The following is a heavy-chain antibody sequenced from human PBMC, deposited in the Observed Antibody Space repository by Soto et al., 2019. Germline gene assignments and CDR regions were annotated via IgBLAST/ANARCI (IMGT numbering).Heavy chain of an antibody. J-gene: IGHJ4*02. Sequence: PSETLSLTCTVSGGSISSYYWSWIRQPPGKGLEWIGYIYYSGSTNHNPSLKSRVTISVDTSENQYSLKLSSVTAADTAVYYCARLEPYSSGYQFDYWGQGTLVTVSS. D-gene: IGHD3-22*01. CDR3: ARLEPYSSGYQFDY. V-gene: IGHV4-59*01. CDR2: IYYSGST. CDR1: GGSISSYY.